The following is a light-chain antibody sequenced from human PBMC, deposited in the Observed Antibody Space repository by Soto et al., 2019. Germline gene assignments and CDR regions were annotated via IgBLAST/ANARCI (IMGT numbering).Light chain of an antibody. CDR1: SRYIGTYNF. CDR2: DVS. J-gene: IGLJ2*01. V-gene: IGLV2-14*03. Sequence: SVLTQPASLSGAPWQSITLSCTGTSRYIGTYNFVSWYQQHPGKAPQLLIYDVSFRPSGVSDRFSGSKSGSTASLTISGLQSKDEANYFCSSYAASSAVVFGGGTKVTVL. CDR3: SSYAASSAVV.